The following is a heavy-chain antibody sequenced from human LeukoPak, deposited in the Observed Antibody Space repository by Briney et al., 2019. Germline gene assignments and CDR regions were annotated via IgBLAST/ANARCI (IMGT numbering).Heavy chain of an antibody. J-gene: IGHJ5*02. D-gene: IGHD7-27*01. V-gene: IGHV3-30*02. CDR2: IRNDGTDK. CDR3: AKTNTELGKNWFDP. Sequence: GGSLRLSCAASGFTFNNYGMHWVRQAPGKGLEWVSFIRNDGTDKYYAAYVKGRFTISGDNSKNTMYLQMNSLRGEDTGVYYCAKTNTELGKNWFDPWGQGTLVIVSS. CDR1: GFTFNNYG.